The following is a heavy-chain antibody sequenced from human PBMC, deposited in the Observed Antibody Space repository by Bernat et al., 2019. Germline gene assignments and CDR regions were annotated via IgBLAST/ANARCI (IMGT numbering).Heavy chain of an antibody. Sequence: QVQLVQSGAEVKKPGSSVKVSCNASGGTFSSYAISWVRQAPGQGLEWMGGIIPIFGTANYAQKFQGRVTITADESTSTAYMELSSLRTEDTAVYYCARILYYGGPYYCIDVWDGGTTVNVSS. CDR2: IIPIFGTA. CDR1: GGTFSSYA. CDR3: ARILYYGGPYYCIDV. D-gene: IGHD3-3*01. V-gene: IGHV1-69*01. J-gene: IGHJ6*03.